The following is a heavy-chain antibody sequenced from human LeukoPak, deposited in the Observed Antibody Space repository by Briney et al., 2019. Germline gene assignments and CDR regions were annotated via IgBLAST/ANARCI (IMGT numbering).Heavy chain of an antibody. CDR2: LYHSGSP. V-gene: IGHV4-59*01. D-gene: IGHD1-20*01. CDR1: GASIRHYY. J-gene: IGHJ4*02. CDR3: ATLTGTTYPYYFDY. Sequence: PSETLSLTCTVSGASIRHYYWSWIRQPPGKGLEWIGNLYHSGSPNYNPSLKSRVTISIDTAKNQFSLRLRSVTAADTAVYYCATLTGTTYPYYFDYWGQGTLVTVSS.